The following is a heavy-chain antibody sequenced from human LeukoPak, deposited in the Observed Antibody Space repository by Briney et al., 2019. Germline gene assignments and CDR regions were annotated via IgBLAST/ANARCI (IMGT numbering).Heavy chain of an antibody. D-gene: IGHD6-19*01. J-gene: IGHJ4*02. CDR2: TSCDGSNK. CDR1: GFTFSSYA. CDR3: ARAEGSSGWYYFDY. Sequence: PGGSLRLSCAASGFTFSSYAMHWVRQAPGKGLEWVAVTSCDGSNKYYADSVKGRFTISRDNSKNTLYLQMNSLRAEDTAVYYCARAEGSSGWYYFDYWGQGTLVTVSS. V-gene: IGHV3-30-3*01.